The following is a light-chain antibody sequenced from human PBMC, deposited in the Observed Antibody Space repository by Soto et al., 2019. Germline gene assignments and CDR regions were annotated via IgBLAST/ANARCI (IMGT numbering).Light chain of an antibody. J-gene: IGLJ1*01. CDR2: DVS. CDR1: SSDVGGYNY. CDR3: SSYTSSSTYV. V-gene: IGLV2-14*01. Sequence: QSVLXQPASVSGSPGQSITVSCTGASSDVGGYNYVSWYQQHPGKAPRLMIYDVSNRPSGVPNRFSGSKSGNTASLTISGLQAEDEADYYCSSYTSSSTYVFGTGTKVTVL.